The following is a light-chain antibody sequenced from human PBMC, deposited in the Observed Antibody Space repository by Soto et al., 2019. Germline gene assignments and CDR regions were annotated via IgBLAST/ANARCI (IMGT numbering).Light chain of an antibody. CDR3: QQHNQWPIT. CDR1: QSVSST. Sequence: EIVMTQSPATLSVYPGERATLSCRASQSVSSTLAWYQQKPGQAPRLLISGASTRATGIPARFSGSGSGTEFTLTISSLQSEDSAVYYCQQHNQWPITFCQGTRLEI. V-gene: IGKV3-15*01. J-gene: IGKJ5*01. CDR2: GAS.